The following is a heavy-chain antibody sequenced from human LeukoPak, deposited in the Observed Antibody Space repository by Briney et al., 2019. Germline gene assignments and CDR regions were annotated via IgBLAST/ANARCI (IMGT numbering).Heavy chain of an antibody. CDR3: ARDRIYSSGWYEPYYFDY. D-gene: IGHD6-19*01. CDR1: GFTFSSYS. J-gene: IGHJ4*02. V-gene: IGHV3-21*01. CDR2: ISSSSSYI. Sequence: GGSLRLSCAASGFTFSSYSMNWVRQAPGKGLEWVSSISSSSSYIYYADSVKGRFTISRDNAKNSLYLQMNSLRAEDTAVYYCARDRIYSSGWYEPYYFDYWGQGTLVTVSS.